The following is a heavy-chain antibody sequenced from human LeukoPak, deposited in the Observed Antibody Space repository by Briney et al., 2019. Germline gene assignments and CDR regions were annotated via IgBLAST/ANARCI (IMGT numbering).Heavy chain of an antibody. V-gene: IGHV3-23*01. CDR1: GFTFSSYA. Sequence: GGSLRLSCAASGFTFSSYAMTWVRQAPGKGLEWVSAISGNGGSTYYADSVKGRFTISRDNSKNTLYLQMNSLRVEDTAAYYCAKMEAWTTVTGSGVDYWGQGTLVTVPS. CDR2: ISGNGGST. CDR3: AKMEAWTTVTGSGVDY. D-gene: IGHD4-17*01. J-gene: IGHJ4*02.